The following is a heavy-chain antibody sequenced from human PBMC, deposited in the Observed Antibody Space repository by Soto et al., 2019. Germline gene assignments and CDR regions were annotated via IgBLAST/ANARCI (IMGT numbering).Heavy chain of an antibody. CDR2: ISYDGSNK. CDR3: ARMLAVAGYGMDV. J-gene: IGHJ6*02. V-gene: IGHV3-30-3*01. Sequence: PGGSLRLSCAASGFTFSSYAMHWVRQAPGKGLEWVAVISYDGSNKYYADSVKGRFTISRDNSKNTLYLQMNSLRAEDTAVYYCARMLAVAGYGMDVWGQGTTVTVSS. CDR1: GFTFSSYA. D-gene: IGHD6-19*01.